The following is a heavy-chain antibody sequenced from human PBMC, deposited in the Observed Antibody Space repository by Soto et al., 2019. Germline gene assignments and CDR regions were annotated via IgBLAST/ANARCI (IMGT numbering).Heavy chain of an antibody. V-gene: IGHV3-21*01. D-gene: IGHD3-16*01. CDR2: ISSSSSYI. CDR1: GFTFSSYS. CDR3: ARDIVWDKGGT. J-gene: IGHJ4*02. Sequence: PGGSLRLSCAASGFTFSSYSMNWVHQAPGKGLEWVSSISSSSSYIYYADSVKGRFTISRDNAKNSLYLQMNSLRAEDTAVYYCARDIVWDKGGTWGQGTLVTVSS.